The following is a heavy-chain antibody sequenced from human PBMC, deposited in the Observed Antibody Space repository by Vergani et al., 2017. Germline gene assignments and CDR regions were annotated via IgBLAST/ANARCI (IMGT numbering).Heavy chain of an antibody. V-gene: IGHV1-69*13. CDR1: GCPFKNSA. D-gene: IGHD2-21*02. Sequence: QVQLVQSGAEVNKPGSSVKVSCKASGCPFKNSAFSWVRQVPGQGLEWMGSIITFFGTTDYAQKFQGRFTIIAEENTKTVVMQLSNLSSEDTAVYYCARDCPGGGGYCYAGWYFDLWGRGTMVTVSS. CDR2: IITFFGTT. CDR3: ARDCPGGGGYCYAGWYFDL. J-gene: IGHJ2*01.